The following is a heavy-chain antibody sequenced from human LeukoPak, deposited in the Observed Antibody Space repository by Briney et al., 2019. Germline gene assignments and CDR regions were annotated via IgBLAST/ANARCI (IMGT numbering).Heavy chain of an antibody. CDR3: AREESMVRGVIYYYYYGMDV. CDR2: INPNSGGT. CDR1: GYTFTGYY. D-gene: IGHD3-10*01. V-gene: IGHV1-2*02. J-gene: IGHJ6*02. Sequence: ASAKVSCKASGYTFTGYYMHWVRQAPGQGLEWMGWINPNSGGTNYAQKFQGRVTMTRDTSISTAYMELSRLRSDDTAVYYCAREESMVRGVIYYYYYGMDVWGQGTTVTVSS.